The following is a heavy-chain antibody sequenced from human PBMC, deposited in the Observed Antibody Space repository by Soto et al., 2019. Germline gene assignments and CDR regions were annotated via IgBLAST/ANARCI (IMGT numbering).Heavy chain of an antibody. CDR3: ARESEDLTSNFDY. J-gene: IGHJ4*02. Sequence: GGSLRLSCEAPVFTFTRYSMNWVRQAPGKGLEWVSSISSTTNYIYYGDSMKGRFTISRDNAKNSLYLEMNSLRAEDTAVYYCARESEDLTSNFDYWGQGALVPVSS. V-gene: IGHV3-21*06. CDR1: VFTFTRYS. CDR2: ISSTTNYI.